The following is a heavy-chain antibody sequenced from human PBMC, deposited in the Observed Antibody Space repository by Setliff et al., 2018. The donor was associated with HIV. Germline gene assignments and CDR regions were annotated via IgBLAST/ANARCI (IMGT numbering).Heavy chain of an antibody. CDR1: CDSIISSRNF. D-gene: IGHD1-26*01. V-gene: IGHV4-39*01. J-gene: IGHJ4*02. Sequence: SETLSLTCTVSCDSIISSRNFWGWIRQPPGKGLEWIGNIHSSGSTYYNPSLKSRVFISVDLSINQFSLKLHSVTAADTAVYYCASGEDSGTYGEPYDSWGQGALVTVSS. CDR3: ASGEDSGTYGEPYDS. CDR2: IHSSGST.